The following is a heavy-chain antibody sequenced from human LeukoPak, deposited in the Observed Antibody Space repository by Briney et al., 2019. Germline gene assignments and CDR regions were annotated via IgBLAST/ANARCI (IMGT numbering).Heavy chain of an antibody. CDR3: ARDIAGATKGGWFDT. V-gene: IGHV1-8*01. J-gene: IGHJ5*02. Sequence: ASVKDSCKASGYTFTNYDINWVRQATGQGLEWMGWMNPNSGNTGYAQKFQGRVTMTRNTSISTAYMELSSLRSEDTALYYCARDIAGATKGGWFDTWGQGTPVTVSS. CDR1: GYTFTNYD. D-gene: IGHD1-26*01. CDR2: MNPNSGNT.